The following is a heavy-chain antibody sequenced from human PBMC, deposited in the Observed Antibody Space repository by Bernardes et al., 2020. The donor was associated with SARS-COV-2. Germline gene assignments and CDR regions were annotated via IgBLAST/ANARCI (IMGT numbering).Heavy chain of an antibody. CDR2: ISAYNGNT. CDR3: ARDHWDCSSTSCYALGGTYGMDV. D-gene: IGHD2-2*01. CDR1: GYTFTSYG. Sequence: ASVKVSCKASGYTFTSYGISWVRQAPGQGLEWMGWISAYNGNTNYAQKLQGRVTMTTDTSTSTAYMELRSLRSDDTAVYYCARDHWDCSSTSCYALGGTYGMDVWGQGTTVTVSS. J-gene: IGHJ6*02. V-gene: IGHV1-18*01.